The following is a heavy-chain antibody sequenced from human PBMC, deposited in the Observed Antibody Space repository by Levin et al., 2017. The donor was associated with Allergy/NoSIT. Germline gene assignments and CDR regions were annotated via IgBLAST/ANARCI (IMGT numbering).Heavy chain of an antibody. J-gene: IGHJ6*02. CDR3: ARSPGVYNFGSGFYVEGMDV. V-gene: IGHV2-26*01. CDR2: IFSNDDK. D-gene: IGHD3-3*01. Sequence: SGPTLVKPTETLTLTCNVSGFSLINAGMGVSWIRQPPGRALEWLAHIFSNDDKFYSTSLKSRLSISKDISTSQVFLTVTNIDLVDTGTYFCARSPGVYNFGSGFYVEGMDVWGQGTTVTVSS. CDR1: GFSLINAGMG.